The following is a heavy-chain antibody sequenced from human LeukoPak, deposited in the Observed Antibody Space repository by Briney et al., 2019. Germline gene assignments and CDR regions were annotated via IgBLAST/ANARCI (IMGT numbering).Heavy chain of an antibody. CDR2: IRSKSNSYAT. J-gene: IGHJ4*02. D-gene: IGHD6-19*01. CDR1: GFTFSGSA. CDR3: TRLTSGLNYDY. Sequence: GGSLKLSCAASGFTFSGSAMHWVRQASGKGLEWIGLIRSKSNSYATAYAASVRGRFTISRDDSQNTTYLQMNSLRTEDTAMYYCTRLTSGLNYDYWGQGTLVTVSS. V-gene: IGHV3-73*01.